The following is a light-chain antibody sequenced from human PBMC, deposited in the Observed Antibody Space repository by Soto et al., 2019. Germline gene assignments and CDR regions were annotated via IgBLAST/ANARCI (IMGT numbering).Light chain of an antibody. CDR1: QNIITW. CDR3: QQYNSYSRT. V-gene: IGKV1-5*03. J-gene: IGKJ1*01. CDR2: KAS. Sequence: DIQMTQSPSTLSASVGDRVTITCRASQNIITWLAWYQQKPGKAPNLLIYKASTLERGVPSRFSGSGSGTEFTLTISSLQPDDFATYYCQQYNSYSRTFGQGTKVEIK.